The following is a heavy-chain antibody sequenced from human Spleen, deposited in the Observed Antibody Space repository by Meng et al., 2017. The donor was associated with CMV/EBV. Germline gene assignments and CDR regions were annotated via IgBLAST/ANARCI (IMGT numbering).Heavy chain of an antibody. CDR2: ISAYNGNT. CDR3: ARVADYGMDV. V-gene: IGHV1-18*01. J-gene: IGHJ6*02. D-gene: IGHD6-19*01. Sequence: ASVKVSCKASGYTFTNYGISWVRQAPGQGLEWMGWISAYNGNTNYAQKLQGRVTMTRDTSTSTVYMELSSLRSEDTAVYYCARVADYGMDVWGQGTTVTVSS. CDR1: GYTFTNYG.